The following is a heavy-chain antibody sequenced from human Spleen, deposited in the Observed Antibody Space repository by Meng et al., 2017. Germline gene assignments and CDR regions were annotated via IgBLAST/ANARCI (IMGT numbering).Heavy chain of an antibody. Sequence: VQLQQSCPGLVKPSQTLSLTCTVSGGSISSGGYYWSWIRQHPGKGLEWIGYIYYSGSTYYNPSLKSLVTISVDTSKNQFSLKLSSVTAADTAVYYCARVTTVTQYFDYWGQGTLVTVSS. CDR1: GGSISSGGYY. J-gene: IGHJ4*02. CDR3: ARVTTVTQYFDY. D-gene: IGHD4-17*01. CDR2: IYYSGST. V-gene: IGHV4-31*01.